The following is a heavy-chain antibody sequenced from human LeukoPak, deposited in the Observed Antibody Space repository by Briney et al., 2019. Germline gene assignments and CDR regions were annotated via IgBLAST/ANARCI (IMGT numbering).Heavy chain of an antibody. V-gene: IGHV4-39*07. CDR3: ARVRAVAGTPFDY. CDR2: IYHSGST. Sequence: SETLSLTCTVSGGSISSSTYYWGWLRQPPGKGLEWIGSIYHSGSTYYNPSLKSRVTISLDTSKNQFSLKVRSVTAADTAVYFCARVRAVAGTPFDYWGQGTLVTVSS. J-gene: IGHJ4*02. CDR1: GGSISSSTYY. D-gene: IGHD6-19*01.